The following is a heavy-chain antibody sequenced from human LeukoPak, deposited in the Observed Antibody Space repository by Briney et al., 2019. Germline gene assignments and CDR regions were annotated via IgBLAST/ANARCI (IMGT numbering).Heavy chain of an antibody. CDR3: ARGRTLAARPDVYYFDY. D-gene: IGHD6-6*01. J-gene: IGHJ4*02. CDR2: INHSGST. V-gene: IGHV4-34*01. CDR1: GGPFSGYY. Sequence: SETLSLTCAVYGGPFSGYYWSWIRQPPGKGLEWIGEINHSGSTNYNPSLKSRVTISVDTSKNQFSLKLSSVTAADTAVYYCARGRTLAARPDVYYFDYWGQGTLVTVSS.